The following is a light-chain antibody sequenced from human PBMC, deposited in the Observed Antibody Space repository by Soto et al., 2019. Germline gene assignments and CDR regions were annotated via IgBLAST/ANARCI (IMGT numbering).Light chain of an antibody. Sequence: EIVLTQSPGTLSLSPGERATLSCRASQSVSSSSYLAWYQQKPGQAPRLLIYGASSRATGIPDRFSGSGSATDYTLTITRLEPEDFAVYYCRQYGSSPSYTFGQDTDLEIK. J-gene: IGKJ2*01. CDR3: RQYGSSPSYT. CDR1: QSVSSSSY. V-gene: IGKV3-20*01. CDR2: GAS.